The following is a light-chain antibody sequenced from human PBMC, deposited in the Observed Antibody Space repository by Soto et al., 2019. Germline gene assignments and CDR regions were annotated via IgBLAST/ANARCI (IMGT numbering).Light chain of an antibody. CDR2: GAS. J-gene: IGKJ1*01. Sequence: EMVMTQSPATLSVSPGERATLSCRASQSVSSSLAWYQRKPGQAPRLLISGASTRATGIPARFSGSGSGTEFTLTISSLQSEDFAVYYCQQYNYWPGTFGQGTKVEIK. V-gene: IGKV3-15*01. CDR3: QQYNYWPGT. CDR1: QSVSSS.